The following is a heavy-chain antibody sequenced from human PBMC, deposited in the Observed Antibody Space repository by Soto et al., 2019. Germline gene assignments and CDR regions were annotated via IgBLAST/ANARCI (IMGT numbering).Heavy chain of an antibody. V-gene: IGHV1-3*01. D-gene: IGHD5-18*01. J-gene: IGHJ4*02. Sequence: GASVTVSSEAAGYGFTSYAMHWVRQAPGQRLEWMGWINAGNGNTKYSQKFQGRVTITRDTSASTAYMELSSLRSEDTAVYYCARDGDVIQLWPGKTDYWGQGTLVTVSS. CDR3: ARDGDVIQLWPGKTDY. CDR1: GYGFTSYA. CDR2: INAGNGNT.